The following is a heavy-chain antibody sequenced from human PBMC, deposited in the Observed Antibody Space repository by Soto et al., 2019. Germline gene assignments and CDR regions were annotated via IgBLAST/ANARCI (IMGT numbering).Heavy chain of an antibody. CDR3: ARGSPYYDFWSGYYFEFGGPYYMDV. CDR2: INPNSGGT. CDR1: GYTFTGYY. V-gene: IGHV1-2*04. D-gene: IGHD3-3*01. J-gene: IGHJ6*03. Sequence: ASVKVSCKASGYTFTGYYMHWVRQAPGQGLEWMGWINPNSGGTNYAQKFQGWVTMTRDTSISTAYMELSRLRSDDTAVYYCARGSPYYDFWSGYYFEFGGPYYMDVWGKGTTVTVSS.